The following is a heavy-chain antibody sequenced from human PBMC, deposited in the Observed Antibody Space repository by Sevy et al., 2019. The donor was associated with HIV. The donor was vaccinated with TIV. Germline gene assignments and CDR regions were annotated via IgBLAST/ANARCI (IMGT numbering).Heavy chain of an antibody. D-gene: IGHD1-26*01. CDR1: GGSITSLY. CDR2: IYYNGHI. V-gene: IGHV4-59*08. CDR3: AGENAWGRGYS. Sequence: SKTLSLTCTVSGGSITSLYWNWIRQPPGKGLEWIANIYYNGHINHNPSLKSRVTLSLDTSKNQFSLRLSSVTAADTAMYYCAGENAWGRGYSWGQGTLVTVSS. J-gene: IGHJ4*02.